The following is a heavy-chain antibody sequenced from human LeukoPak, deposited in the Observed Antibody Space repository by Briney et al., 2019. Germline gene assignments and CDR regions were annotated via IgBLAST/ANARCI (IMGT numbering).Heavy chain of an antibody. CDR1: GFTFSSYA. Sequence: GGSLRLSCAASGFTFSSYAMSWVRQAPGKGLEWVSAISGSGGSTYYADSVKGRFTISRDNSKNTLYLQINSLRAEDTAVYYCAKDYDFWSGYQNYFDYWGQGTLVTVSS. CDR3: AKDYDFWSGYQNYFDY. CDR2: ISGSGGST. V-gene: IGHV3-23*01. J-gene: IGHJ4*02. D-gene: IGHD3-3*01.